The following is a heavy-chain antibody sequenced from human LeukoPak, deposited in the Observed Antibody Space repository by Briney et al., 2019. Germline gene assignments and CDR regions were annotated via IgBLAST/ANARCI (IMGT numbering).Heavy chain of an antibody. D-gene: IGHD3-22*01. CDR2: INPNSGGT. CDR1: GYTFTGYY. V-gene: IGHV1-2*02. J-gene: IGHJ4*02. CDR3: ARARPLYYYDSSGKGVDY. Sequence: ASVKVSCKASGYTFTGYYMHWVRQAPGQGLEWMGWINPNSGGTNYAQKFQGRVTMTRDTSISTAYMELSRLRSDDTAVYCCARARPLYYYDSSGKGVDYWGQGTLVTVSS.